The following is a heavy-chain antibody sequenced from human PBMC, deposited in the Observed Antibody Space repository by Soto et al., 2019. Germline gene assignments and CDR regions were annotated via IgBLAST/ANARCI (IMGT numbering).Heavy chain of an antibody. D-gene: IGHD4-17*01. CDR3: AGQDYENADRDYYFDD. J-gene: IGHJ4*02. CDR2: IIPIFGTP. Sequence: QVQLVQSGAEVKKPASSVKVSCKASGATFSNFAVSWVRQAPGQGLEWMGGIIPIFGTPNYAERFQGRVTITADESTSTAYMELSSKKSEDTAVYYCAGQDYENADRDYYFDDWGQGTLVTVSS. V-gene: IGHV1-69*01. CDR1: GATFSNFA.